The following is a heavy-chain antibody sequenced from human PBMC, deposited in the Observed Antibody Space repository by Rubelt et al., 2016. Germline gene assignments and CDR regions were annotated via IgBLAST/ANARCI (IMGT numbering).Heavy chain of an antibody. CDR1: GGSISSSSYY. Sequence: QLQLQESGPGLVKPSETLSLTCTVSGGSISSSSYYWGWIRQPPGKGLEWIGSIYYSGSTYYNPSLKVRFTLSVDTAKNQFSLKLSSVPAADTAVYYCAGIRMTDVGVVRVGEVYYMDVWGKGTTVTVSS. CDR2: IYYSGST. V-gene: IGHV4-39*01. J-gene: IGHJ6*03. CDR3: AGIRMTDVGVVRVGEVYYMDV. D-gene: IGHD3-3*01.